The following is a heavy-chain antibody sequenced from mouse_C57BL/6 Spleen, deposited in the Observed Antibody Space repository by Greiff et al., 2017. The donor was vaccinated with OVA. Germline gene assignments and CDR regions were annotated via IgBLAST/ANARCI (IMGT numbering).Heavy chain of an antibody. CDR3: ARRGCDGSCYFDD. CDR2: IYPGDGDT. Sequence: VQLQQSGPELVKPGASVKLSCKASGYAFSSSWMNWVKQRPGKGLEWIGRIYPGDGDTNYNGKFKGKATLTADKSSSTAYMQLSSLTSEDSAIYFCARRGCDGSCYFDDWGKGTTLTVSS. D-gene: IGHD1-1*02. V-gene: IGHV1-82*01. CDR1: GYAFSSSW. J-gene: IGHJ2*01.